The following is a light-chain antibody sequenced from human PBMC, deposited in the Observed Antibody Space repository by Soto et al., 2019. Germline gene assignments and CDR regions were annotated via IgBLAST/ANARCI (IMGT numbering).Light chain of an antibody. Sequence: EIVLTQSPANLSLSPGDRATLSCRASQSVSSYLGWYQQKPGQAPSLLIYGVSDRATGVPDRFSGSGSGTDFTLTISRLEPEDFAVYYCQQHGASITFGGGTRVENK. V-gene: IGKV3-20*01. CDR1: QSVSSY. CDR2: GVS. J-gene: IGKJ4*01. CDR3: QQHGASIT.